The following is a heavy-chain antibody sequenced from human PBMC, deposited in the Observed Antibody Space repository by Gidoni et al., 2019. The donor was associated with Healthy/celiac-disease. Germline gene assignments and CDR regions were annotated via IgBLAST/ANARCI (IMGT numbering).Heavy chain of an antibody. Sequence: EVQLVESGGGLLQPGRSLRLSFASSGFTFDDYAMHWVRQALGKGLEWVSGISWNSGSIGYADSVKGRFTISRDNAKNSLYLQMNSLRAEDTALYYCAKFGTAAAFDIWGQGTMVTVSS. J-gene: IGHJ3*02. CDR3: AKFGTAAAFDI. CDR2: ISWNSGSI. D-gene: IGHD3-10*01. V-gene: IGHV3-9*01. CDR1: GFTFDDYA.